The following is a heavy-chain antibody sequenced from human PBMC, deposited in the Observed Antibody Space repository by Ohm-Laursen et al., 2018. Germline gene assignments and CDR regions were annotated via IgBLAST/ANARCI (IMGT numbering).Heavy chain of an antibody. CDR3: ARGRRYNWNLKEY. D-gene: IGHD1-7*01. CDR2: IWYDGTNK. CDR1: GLTFSSYG. Sequence: SLRLSCAASGLTFSSYGMHWVRQAPGKGLEWVAVIWYDGTNKYYADSLKGRFTISRDNSKNTLYLQMNSLRAEDTAVYYCARGRRYNWNLKEYWGQGTLVTVSS. J-gene: IGHJ4*02. V-gene: IGHV3-33*08.